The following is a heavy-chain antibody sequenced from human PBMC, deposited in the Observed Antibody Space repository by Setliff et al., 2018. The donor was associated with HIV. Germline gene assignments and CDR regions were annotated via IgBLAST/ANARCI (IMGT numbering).Heavy chain of an antibody. CDR1: GVSVSSGGYY. CDR2: VYYTGTS. Sequence: SSETLSLTCTVSGVSVSSGGYYWSWIRQHPGKGLEWIGYVYYTGTSYFNPSLKSRITISVDTSKNHFSLKLGFVTAADTAVYYCARGESTTWDLAEYFQHWGHGTLVTVSS. CDR3: ARGESTTWDLAEYFQH. V-gene: IGHV4-31*03. J-gene: IGHJ1*01. D-gene: IGHD2-2*01.